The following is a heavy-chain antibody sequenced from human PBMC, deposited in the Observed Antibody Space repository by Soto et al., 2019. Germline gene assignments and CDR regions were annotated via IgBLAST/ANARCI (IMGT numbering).Heavy chain of an antibody. V-gene: IGHV4-4*02. J-gene: IGHJ4*02. CDR2: IYHSGST. Sequence: SETLSLTCAVSGGSISSSNWWSWVRQPPGKGLEWIGEIYHSGSTNYNPSLKSRVTISVDKSKNQFSLKLSSVTVADTAVYYCAIGVIYDSSGYYDDWGQGTLVSVSS. CDR1: GGSISSSNW. CDR3: AIGVIYDSSGYYDD. D-gene: IGHD3-22*01.